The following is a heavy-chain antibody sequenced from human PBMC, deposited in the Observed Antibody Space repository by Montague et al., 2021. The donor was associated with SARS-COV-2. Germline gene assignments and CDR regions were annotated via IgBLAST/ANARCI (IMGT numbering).Heavy chain of an antibody. CDR2: IYYSGST. CDR1: GGSISSSSYY. CDR3: ARGPQEYRITMIVVDYWYFDL. D-gene: IGHD3-22*01. V-gene: IGHV4-39*07. J-gene: IGHJ2*01. Sequence: SETRSLTCTASGGSISSSSYYWGWIRQPPGKGLEWIGSIYYSGSTYYNPSLKSRVTISVDTSKNQFSLKLSSVTAADTAVYYCARGPQEYRITMIVVDYWYFDLWGRGTLVTVSS.